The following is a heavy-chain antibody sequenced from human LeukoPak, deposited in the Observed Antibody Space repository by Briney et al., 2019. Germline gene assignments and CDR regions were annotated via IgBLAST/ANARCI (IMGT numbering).Heavy chain of an antibody. CDR2: IYKSVTT. V-gene: IGHV4-59*08. Sequence: SETLSLTCIVSGGSISSYYWSWIRQPPGKELEWIGYIYKSVTTSYNPSLKSRVSISADTSKNQFSLKLSSVTAADTAVYYCARGRLAAAGYYYMDVWGKGTTVTISS. J-gene: IGHJ6*03. CDR3: ARGRLAAAGYYYMDV. CDR1: GGSISSYY. D-gene: IGHD6-13*01.